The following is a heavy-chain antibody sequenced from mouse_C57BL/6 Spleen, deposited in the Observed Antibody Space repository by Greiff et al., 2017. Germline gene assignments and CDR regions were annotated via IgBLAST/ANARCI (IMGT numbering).Heavy chain of an antibody. D-gene: IGHD1-1*01. CDR3: ARYYGSSYSYAMDY. J-gene: IGHJ4*01. V-gene: IGHV5-16*01. CDR1: GFTFSDYY. Sequence: EVQVVESEGGLVQPGSSMKLSCTASGFTFSDYYMAWVRQVPEKGLEWVANINYDGSSTYYLDSLKSRFIISRDNAKNILYLQMSSLKSEDTATYYCARYYGSSYSYAMDYWGQGTSVTVSS. CDR2: INYDGSST.